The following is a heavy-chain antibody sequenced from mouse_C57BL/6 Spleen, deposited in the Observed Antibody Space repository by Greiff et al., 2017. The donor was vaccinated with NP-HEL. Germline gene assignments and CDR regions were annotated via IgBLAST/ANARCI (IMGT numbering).Heavy chain of an antibody. V-gene: IGHV1-82*01. D-gene: IGHD1-1*01. CDR1: GYAFSSSW. CDR2: IYPGDGDT. J-gene: IGHJ1*03. Sequence: QVQLQQSGPELVKPGASVKISCKASGYAFSSSWMNWVKHRPGKGLEWIGRIYPGDGDTNYNGKFKGKATLTADKSSSTAYMQLSSLTSEDSAVYFCARALYYGSSYWYFDVWGTGTTVTVSS. CDR3: ARALYYGSSYWYFDV.